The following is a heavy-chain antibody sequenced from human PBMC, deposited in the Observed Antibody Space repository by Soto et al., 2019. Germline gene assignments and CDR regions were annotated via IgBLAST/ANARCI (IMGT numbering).Heavy chain of an antibody. CDR3: EKSQAWCGEEDAFDI. J-gene: IGHJ3*02. Sequence: EVQLLESGGGLVQPGGSLRLSCAASGFTFSSYAMSWVRQAPGKGLEWVSAISGSGGSTYYADSVKGLFTISRNNSKNTLYLQMNSLRAEDTAVYYCEKSQAWCGEEDAFDIWGQGTMVTVSS. D-gene: IGHD3-10*01. CDR1: GFTFSSYA. CDR2: ISGSGGST. V-gene: IGHV3-23*01.